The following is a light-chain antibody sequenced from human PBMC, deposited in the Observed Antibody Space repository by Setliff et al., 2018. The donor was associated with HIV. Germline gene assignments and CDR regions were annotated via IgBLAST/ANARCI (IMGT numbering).Light chain of an antibody. CDR3: SSYTRTNLCV. CDR1: SSDVGGYNY. V-gene: IGLV2-14*03. CDR2: DVT. Sequence: VLTQPGSVSGSPGQSITISCTGTSSDVGGYNYVSWYQQHPGKAPNVVIYDVTNRPSGISNRFSGSKSGNMASLTISGLQAEDEAVYYCSSYTRTNLCVFGTGTKV. J-gene: IGLJ1*01.